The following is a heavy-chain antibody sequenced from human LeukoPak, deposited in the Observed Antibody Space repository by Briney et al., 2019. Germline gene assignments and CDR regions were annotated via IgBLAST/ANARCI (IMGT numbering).Heavy chain of an antibody. CDR1: GFTFSNYA. D-gene: IGHD2-8*01. CDR2: IKRDGSGT. CDR3: ARSNGFGMDV. V-gene: IGHV3-74*01. J-gene: IGHJ6*02. Sequence: GGSLRLSCAASGFTFSNYAMSWVRQGPGKGLVWVSRIKRDGSGTTYADSVKGRVTISRDNAKNTLYLQMNSLRAEDTAVYYCARSNGFGMDVWGQGTTVTVSS.